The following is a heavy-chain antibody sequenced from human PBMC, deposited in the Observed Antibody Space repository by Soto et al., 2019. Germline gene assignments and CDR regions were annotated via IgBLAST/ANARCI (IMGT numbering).Heavy chain of an antibody. Sequence: GGSLRLSCAASGFTFSNAWMNWVRQAPGKGLEWVGRIKSKTDGGTTDYAAPVKGRFTISRDDSKNTLYLQMNSLKTEDTAVYYCTTDLYLQPVTVTEPLDYWGQGTLVTVSS. CDR3: TTDLYLQPVTVTEPLDY. J-gene: IGHJ4*02. V-gene: IGHV3-15*07. CDR2: IKSKTDGGTT. CDR1: GFTFSNAW. D-gene: IGHD4-17*01.